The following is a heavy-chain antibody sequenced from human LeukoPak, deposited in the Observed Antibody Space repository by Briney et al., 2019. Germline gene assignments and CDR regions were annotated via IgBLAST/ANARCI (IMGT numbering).Heavy chain of an antibody. Sequence: PGGSLRLSCAASGFTFSSYWMSWVRQAPGKGLEWVANIKQDGSKKYYVDSVKGRFTISRDNAKNSLYLQMNSLRAEDTAVYYCSRDFSQSGWYYNACDIWGQGTMVTVSS. V-gene: IGHV3-7*01. J-gene: IGHJ3*02. D-gene: IGHD6-19*01. CDR2: IKQDGSKK. CDR3: SRDFSQSGWYYNACDI. CDR1: GFTFSSYW.